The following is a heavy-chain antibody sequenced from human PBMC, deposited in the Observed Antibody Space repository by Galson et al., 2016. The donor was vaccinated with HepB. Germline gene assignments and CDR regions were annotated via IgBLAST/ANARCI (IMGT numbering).Heavy chain of an antibody. V-gene: IGHV4-59*08. CDR1: GGSISSYH. J-gene: IGHJ4*02. CDR2: IQYSGSI. CDR3: ARPKDYLGSSFDC. Sequence: SETLSLTCTVSGGSISSYHWSWIRQSPGKGLEWMGYIQYSGSIESQPSLTSRLTISADPSKSQLSLKLNSVTAADTAVYYCARPKDYLGSSFDCWGQGILVTVSS. D-gene: IGHD6-6*01.